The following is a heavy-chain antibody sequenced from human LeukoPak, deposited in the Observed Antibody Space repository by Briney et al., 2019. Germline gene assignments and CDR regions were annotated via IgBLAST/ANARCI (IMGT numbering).Heavy chain of an antibody. CDR3: AEEGVTTWYYGMDV. Sequence: PGRSLRLSCAASGFTFSSYGMHWVRQAPGKGLEWVAVISYDGSNKYYADSVKGRFTISRDNSKNTLYLQMNSLRAEDTAVYYCAEEGVTTWYYGMDVWGQGTTVTVSS. D-gene: IGHD4-11*01. V-gene: IGHV3-30*18. CDR2: ISYDGSNK. J-gene: IGHJ6*02. CDR1: GFTFSSYG.